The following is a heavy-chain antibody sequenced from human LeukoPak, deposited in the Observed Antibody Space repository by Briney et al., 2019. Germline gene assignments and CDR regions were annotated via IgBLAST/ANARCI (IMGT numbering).Heavy chain of an antibody. CDR2: FDPEDGET. Sequence: ASVKVSCKVSGYTLTELSMHWVRQAPGKGLEWMGGFDPEDGETIYAQKFQGRVTMTEDTSTDTAYKKLSSLRSEDTAVYYCATDITMVRGVMNYWGQGTLVTVSS. CDR3: ATDITMVRGVMNY. J-gene: IGHJ4*02. D-gene: IGHD3-10*01. CDR1: GYTLTELS. V-gene: IGHV1-24*01.